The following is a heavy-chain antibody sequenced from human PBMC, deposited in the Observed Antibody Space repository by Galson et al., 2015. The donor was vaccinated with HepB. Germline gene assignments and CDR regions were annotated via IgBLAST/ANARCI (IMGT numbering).Heavy chain of an antibody. Sequence: SLRLSCAASGFTFSTYSMNWVRQAPGKGLEWVSSISSSSSYIYHADSVKGRFTISRDNANSLLYLQMNSLRAGDTAVYFCARRDIVVSPTARTANWYFDLWGRGTLVIVSS. CDR2: ISSSSSYI. D-gene: IGHD2-2*01. CDR3: ARRDIVVSPTARTANWYFDL. CDR1: GFTFSTYS. J-gene: IGHJ2*01. V-gene: IGHV3-21*06.